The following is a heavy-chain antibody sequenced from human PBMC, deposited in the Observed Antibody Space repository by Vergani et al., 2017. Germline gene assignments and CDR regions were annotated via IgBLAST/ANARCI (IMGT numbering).Heavy chain of an antibody. CDR3: ARDLRLLYNRFDP. Sequence: QVQLVESGGSVVQPGRSLRLSCAASGFTFNQYGMHWVRQAPGKGLEWVAVTWYDGNNKQYADSVKGLFTISRDNYKRTMYLQMNSLRDEDTGVYYCARDLRLLYNRFDPWGQGTLVTVFS. V-gene: IGHV3-33*01. CDR1: GFTFNQYG. D-gene: IGHD1-14*01. J-gene: IGHJ5*02. CDR2: TWYDGNNK.